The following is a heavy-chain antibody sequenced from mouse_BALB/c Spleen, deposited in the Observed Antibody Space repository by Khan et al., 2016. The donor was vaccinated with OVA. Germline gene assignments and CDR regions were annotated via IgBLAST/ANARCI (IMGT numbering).Heavy chain of an antibody. CDR1: GYTFTSYT. CDR3: AREGAYYRSDGWFAY. J-gene: IGHJ3*01. V-gene: IGHV1-4*01. CDR2: INPSSGYT. D-gene: IGHD2-14*01. Sequence: QVRLQQSGTELARPGASVKMSCKASGYTFTSYTMHWVKQRPGQGLEWIGYINPSSGYTNYNQKFKDKATLTADKSSITAYMQLSSLTSEDSAIXYCAREGAYYRSDGWFAYWGQGTLVTVSA.